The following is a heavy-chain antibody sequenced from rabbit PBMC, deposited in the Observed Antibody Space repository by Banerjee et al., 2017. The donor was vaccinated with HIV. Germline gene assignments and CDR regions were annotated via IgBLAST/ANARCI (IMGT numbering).Heavy chain of an antibody. Sequence: QEQLEESGGDLVKPGASLTLTCTASGFSFSSTYWICWVRQAPGKGLEWIACIYGGSVGVTYYANWAKGRFTISKTSSTTVTLQMTSLTAADTATYFCARDLAGVIGWNFSLWGPGTLVTVS. CDR3: ARDLAGVIGWNFSL. J-gene: IGHJ4*01. CDR1: GFSFSSTYW. V-gene: IGHV1S45*01. CDR2: IYGGSVGVT. D-gene: IGHD4-1*01.